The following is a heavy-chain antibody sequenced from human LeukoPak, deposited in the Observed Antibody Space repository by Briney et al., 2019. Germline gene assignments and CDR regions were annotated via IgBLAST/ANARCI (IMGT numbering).Heavy chain of an antibody. Sequence: GGSLRLSCAASGFTLSSYSMNWVRQAPGKGLEWVSYISSSSTTIYYADSVKGRFTISRDNSKNTLYLQMNSLRAEDTAVYYCARLSVSGQAHRLRGDYWGQGTLVTVSS. J-gene: IGHJ4*02. D-gene: IGHD3-10*01. CDR1: GFTLSSYS. CDR2: ISSSSTTI. V-gene: IGHV3-48*01. CDR3: ARLSVSGQAHRLRGDY.